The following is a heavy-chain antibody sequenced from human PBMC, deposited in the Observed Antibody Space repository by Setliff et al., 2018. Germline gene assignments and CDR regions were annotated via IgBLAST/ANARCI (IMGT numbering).Heavy chain of an antibody. J-gene: IGHJ4*02. D-gene: IGHD3-22*01. Sequence: GASVKVSCKTSGYPFTVFGISWVRQAPGQGLEWMGWISPYYGSTNYAQKFQGRVTMTTDTSTSTAYMELTSLTSDDTALYYCVRGQGPRTVVAIPFDHWGQGTLVTVSS. V-gene: IGHV1-18*01. CDR3: VRGQGPRTVVAIPFDH. CDR2: ISPYYGST. CDR1: GYPFTVFG.